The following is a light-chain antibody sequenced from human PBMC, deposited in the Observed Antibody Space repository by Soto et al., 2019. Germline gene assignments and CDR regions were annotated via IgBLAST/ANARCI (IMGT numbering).Light chain of an antibody. J-gene: IGKJ1*01. CDR1: QGIGDT. CDR2: GAS. Sequence: EVVLTQSPATLSVSPGEGVTLSCRASQGIGDTLAWYQHKPGQTPRLLIYGASIRAIGVPDRFSGSGSGTDFTFTISSLQSEDSAIYYCQQYFRWPPWTFGQGTKVEV. V-gene: IGKV3-15*01. CDR3: QQYFRWPPWT.